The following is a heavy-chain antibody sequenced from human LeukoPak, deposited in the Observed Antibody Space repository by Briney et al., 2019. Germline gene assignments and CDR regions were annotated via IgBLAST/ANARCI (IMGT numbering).Heavy chain of an antibody. CDR3: AKDLPGDPDDQYYGMDV. J-gene: IGHJ6*02. V-gene: IGHV3-23*01. D-gene: IGHD4-17*01. CDR2: ISGSGGRT. CDR1: GFTFSNYA. Sequence: GGSLRLSCAASGFTFSNYAMSWVRQAPGKGLECVSAISGSGGRTYYAASVKGRFTISRDNSKNTPHLQLNSLRAEDTALYYCAKDLPGDPDDQYYGMDVWGQGTTVTVSS.